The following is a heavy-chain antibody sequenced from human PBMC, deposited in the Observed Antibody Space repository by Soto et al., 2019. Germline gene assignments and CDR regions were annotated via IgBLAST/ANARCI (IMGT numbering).Heavy chain of an antibody. J-gene: IGHJ6*02. V-gene: IGHV4-31*03. CDR3: ARGLPATHYYYGMDV. CDR2: IYYSGST. CDR1: GGSISSGGYY. D-gene: IGHD2-15*01. Sequence: SETLSLTCTVSGGSISSGGYYWSWIRQHPGKDLEWIGYIYYSGSTYYNPSLKSRVTISVDTSKNQFSLKLSSVTAADTAVYYCARGLPATHYYYGMDVWGQGTTVTVSS.